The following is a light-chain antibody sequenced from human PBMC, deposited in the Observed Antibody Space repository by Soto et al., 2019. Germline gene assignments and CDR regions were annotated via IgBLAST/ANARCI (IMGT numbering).Light chain of an antibody. CDR2: GAS. Sequence: EIVVPQSTDTLSVSPGASATLSCGASENTYPNLAREHRKPGQAPRLLFYGASTRATGLPARLSGTGSGTEFTLTINSLQAEDSAVYYGQQYYNWPRTFGQGTRLEIK. CDR1: ENTYPN. J-gene: IGKJ5*01. V-gene: IGKV3-15*01. CDR3: QQYYNWPRT.